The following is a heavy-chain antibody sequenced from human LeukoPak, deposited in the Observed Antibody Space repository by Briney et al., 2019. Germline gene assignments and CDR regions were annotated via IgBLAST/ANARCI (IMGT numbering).Heavy chain of an antibody. D-gene: IGHD6-19*01. CDR1: GGSFSGYY. Sequence: PSETLSLTCAVYGGSFSGYYWSWIRQPPGKGLEWIGEINHSGSTNYNPSLKSRVTISVDTSKNQFSLKLSSVTAADTAVYYCARLSRGSGWYSDYYYYMDVWGKGTTVTISS. CDR2: INHSGST. CDR3: ARLSRGSGWYSDYYYYMDV. V-gene: IGHV4-34*01. J-gene: IGHJ6*03.